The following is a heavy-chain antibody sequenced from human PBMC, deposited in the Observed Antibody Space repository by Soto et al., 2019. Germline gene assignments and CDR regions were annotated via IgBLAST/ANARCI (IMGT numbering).Heavy chain of an antibody. CDR1: GGSFSGYY. V-gene: IGHV4-34*01. D-gene: IGHD6-13*01. CDR2: INHSGST. Sequence: SETLSLTCAVYGGSFSGYYWGWIRQPPGKGLEWIGEINHSGSTNYNPSLKSRVTISVDTSKNQFSLKLSSVTAADTAVYYCARRGRIAAAGDYYFDYWGQGTLVTVSS. CDR3: ARRGRIAAAGDYYFDY. J-gene: IGHJ4*02.